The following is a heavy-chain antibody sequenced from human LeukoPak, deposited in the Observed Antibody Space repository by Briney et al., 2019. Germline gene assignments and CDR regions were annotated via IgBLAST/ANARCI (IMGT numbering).Heavy chain of an antibody. Sequence: SETLSLTCTVSGGSISSYYWSWIRQPPGKGLEWIGYNYYSGSTNYNPSLKSRVTISVDTSKNQFSLKLSSVTAADTAVYYCASFPIAVAGIDYWGQGTLVTVSS. D-gene: IGHD6-19*01. CDR1: GGSISSYY. CDR2: NYYSGST. V-gene: IGHV4-59*08. J-gene: IGHJ4*02. CDR3: ASFPIAVAGIDY.